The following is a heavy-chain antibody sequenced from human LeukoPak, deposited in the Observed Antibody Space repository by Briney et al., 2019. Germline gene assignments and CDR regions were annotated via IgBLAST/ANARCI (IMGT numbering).Heavy chain of an antibody. J-gene: IGHJ4*02. Sequence: GGSLRLSCAASGFIASNKYMSWVRQAPGKGLEWVSTIRSDGTTDYADSVKGRFTIPRDDSKNTVYLQMDSLRVEDTAVYSCARRRGGYGEGELDYWGQGTLVTVSS. CDR3: ARRRGGYGEGELDY. CDR1: GFIASNKY. D-gene: IGHD4-17*01. CDR2: IRSDGTT. V-gene: IGHV3-66*04.